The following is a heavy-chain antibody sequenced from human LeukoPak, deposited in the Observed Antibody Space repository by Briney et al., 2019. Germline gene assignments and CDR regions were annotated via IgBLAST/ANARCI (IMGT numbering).Heavy chain of an antibody. Sequence: GGSLRLSCAASGFTFSSYQMTWVRQAPGRGLEWVAVLWYDGTIKYYVDSVKGRFTISRDNSKNTLYLEMNSLRAEDTAVYYCARDIHPHEWLVLLLWGQGTLVTVSS. J-gene: IGHJ4*02. CDR2: LWYDGTIK. CDR1: GFTFSSYQ. V-gene: IGHV3-33*08. CDR3: ARDIHPHEWLVLLL. D-gene: IGHD6-19*01.